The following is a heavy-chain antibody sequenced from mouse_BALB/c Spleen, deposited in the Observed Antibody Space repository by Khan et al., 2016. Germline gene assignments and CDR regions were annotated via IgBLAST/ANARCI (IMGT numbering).Heavy chain of an antibody. CDR3: ARLRRVYAMDY. Sequence: QESGPGLVKPSQSLSLTCSVTGYSITSGYYWNWIRQFPGNNLEWMGYISYDGSNNYNPSLKNRISIARDTSKNQFFLKLNSVTTEDTATYYCARLRRVYAMDYWGQGTSVTVSS. V-gene: IGHV3-6*02. D-gene: IGHD2-12*01. J-gene: IGHJ4*01. CDR2: ISYDGSN. CDR1: GYSITSGYY.